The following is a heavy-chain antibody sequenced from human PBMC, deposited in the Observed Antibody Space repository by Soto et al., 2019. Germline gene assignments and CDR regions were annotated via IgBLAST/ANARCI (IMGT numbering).Heavy chain of an antibody. Sequence: QLQLQESGSGLVKPSQTLSLTCAVSGGSISSGGYSWSWIRQPPGKGLEWIGYIYHSGSTYYNPSLKSRVTISVDRSTNQFSLKLSSVTAADTAVYYYARSHAGAHITAAVHWGQGTLVTVSS. CDR3: ARSHAGAHITAAVH. CDR1: GGSISSGGYS. D-gene: IGHD6-13*01. V-gene: IGHV4-30-2*01. CDR2: IYHSGST. J-gene: IGHJ4*02.